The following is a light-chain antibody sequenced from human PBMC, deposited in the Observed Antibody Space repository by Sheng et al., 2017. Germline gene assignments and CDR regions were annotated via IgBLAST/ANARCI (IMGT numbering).Light chain of an antibody. J-gene: IGLJ2*01. CDR3: GTWDSSLNAHVV. Sequence: QPPSVSAAPGQKVTISCSGSSSNIGNNYVSWYQKLPGTAPKLLIYENNKRPSGIPDRFSGSKSGTSATLGITGLQTGDEADYFCGTWDSSLNAHVVFGGGTKLTVL. CDR1: SSNIGNNY. V-gene: IGLV1-51*02. CDR2: ENN.